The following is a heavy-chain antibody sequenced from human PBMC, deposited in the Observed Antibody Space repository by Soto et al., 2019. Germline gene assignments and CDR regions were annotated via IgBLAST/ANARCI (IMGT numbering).Heavy chain of an antibody. D-gene: IGHD6-13*01. CDR2: IIPYYNTL. V-gene: IGHV1-69*01. CDR3: ASGAIRWYPYVFDS. J-gene: IGHJ4*02. CDR1: EGTFNSYA. Sequence: QAQVVQSGAEVRKPGSSVKLSCKASEGTFNSYAIAWVRQAPGQGLEWMGGIIPYYNTLNYAQKFQDRVTITADDSTNTVYMELSSLRSDDTAVYFCASGAIRWYPYVFDSWAQGTLVTVSS.